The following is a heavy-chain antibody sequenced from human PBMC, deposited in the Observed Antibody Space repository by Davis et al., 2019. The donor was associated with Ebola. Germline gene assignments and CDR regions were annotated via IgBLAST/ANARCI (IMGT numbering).Heavy chain of an antibody. CDR3: AGLSPLGTMVDY. D-gene: IGHD1-14*01. CDR1: GGSVTSTSYS. V-gene: IGHV4-39*01. J-gene: IGHJ4*02. CDR2: VFNGGNT. Sequence: PSETLSLTCTVSGGSVTSTSYSWGWVRQPPGKGLEWIANVFNGGNTYYSPSLKSRISISVGTSTNQFSLKLTSATAADTSIYYCAGLSPLGTMVDYWGQGILVSVSS.